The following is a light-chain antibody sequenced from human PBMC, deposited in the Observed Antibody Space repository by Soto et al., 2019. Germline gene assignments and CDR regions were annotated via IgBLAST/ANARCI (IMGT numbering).Light chain of an antibody. J-gene: IGLJ1*01. CDR3: SSYNLRSSPCR. V-gene: IGLV2-14*01. CDR2: DVS. Sequence: HCVLTKPASGTASPGQSITISCTGTSRDVGGYNYVSWYQQHPGKAPKLMIYDVSNRPSGVSNRFSGSKSGNTASLTISGLQAEDVADYYCSSYNLRSSPCRFGSGTE. CDR1: SRDVGGYNY.